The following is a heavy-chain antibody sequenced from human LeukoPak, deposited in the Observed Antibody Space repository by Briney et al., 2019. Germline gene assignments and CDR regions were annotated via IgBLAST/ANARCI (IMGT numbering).Heavy chain of an antibody. CDR2: MYNNGNT. CDR1: GLTVSSKY. CDR3: ARVGGDRVAY. Sequence: GGSLRLSCAASGLTVSSKYMSWVRQAPGKGLEWVSVMYNNGNTHYADPGKGRFTISRDNVKNMLYLQMNSLGPEDTAVYYCARVGGDRVAYWGQGTLVTVSS. V-gene: IGHV3-53*01. J-gene: IGHJ4*02. D-gene: IGHD4-17*01.